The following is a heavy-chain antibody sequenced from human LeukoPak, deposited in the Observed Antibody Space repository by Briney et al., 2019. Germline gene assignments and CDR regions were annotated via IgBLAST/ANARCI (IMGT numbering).Heavy chain of an antibody. CDR1: GGSFSGYY. D-gene: IGHD2-2*01. Sequence: SETLSLTCTVYGGSFSGYYWSWIRQPPGKGLEWIGEINHSGSTNYNPSLKSRVAISVDTSKNQFSLKLRSVTAADTAVYYCARALPPVFSRYALNGNWFDPWGQGTLVTVSS. CDR2: INHSGST. CDR3: ARALPPVFSRYALNGNWFDP. J-gene: IGHJ5*02. V-gene: IGHV4-34*01.